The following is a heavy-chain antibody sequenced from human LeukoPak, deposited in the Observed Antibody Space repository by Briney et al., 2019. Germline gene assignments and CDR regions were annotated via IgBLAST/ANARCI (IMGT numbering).Heavy chain of an antibody. V-gene: IGHV3-30*05. CDR1: GFTFSNYG. J-gene: IGHJ6*03. Sequence: GGSLRLSCVTSGFTFSNYGMHWVRQVPGKGLEWVAVISYDARSDFHVDSVKGRFTISGDNSKNTLYLQMNSLRAEDTAVYYCARDGYSYGYGYYYYYYMDVWGKGTTVTVSS. D-gene: IGHD5-18*01. CDR3: ARDGYSYGYGYYYYYYMDV. CDR2: ISYDARSD.